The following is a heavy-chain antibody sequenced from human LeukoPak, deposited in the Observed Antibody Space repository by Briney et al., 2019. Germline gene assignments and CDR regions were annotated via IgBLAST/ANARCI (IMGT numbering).Heavy chain of an antibody. CDR2: IGNSGTYI. J-gene: IGHJ4*02. D-gene: IGHD2-8*01. Sequence: GGSLRLSCAASGVSFNIYGMTWVRQAPGNGLEWVATIGNSGTYIHYGDSVKGRFTISRDTAKSSLYLQMNSLRVEDTAIYYCTREGVAWSRDYWGQGTLVTVSS. V-gene: IGHV3-21*01. CDR1: GVSFNIYG. CDR3: TREGVAWSRDY.